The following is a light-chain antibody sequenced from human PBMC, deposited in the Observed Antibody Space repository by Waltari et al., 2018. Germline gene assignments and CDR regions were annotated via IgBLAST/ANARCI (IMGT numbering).Light chain of an antibody. CDR2: AAS. CDR1: QSVGNK. Sequence: EIEMTQSPATLSVSPGERATVSCRASQSVGNKLAWYQQKPGQAPRLLFYAASTSATGIPVRFSGRGSGTEFTLTISSLQSADFAVYYCQQSNNWPYTFGQGTKLEIK. J-gene: IGKJ2*01. V-gene: IGKV3-15*01. CDR3: QQSNNWPYT.